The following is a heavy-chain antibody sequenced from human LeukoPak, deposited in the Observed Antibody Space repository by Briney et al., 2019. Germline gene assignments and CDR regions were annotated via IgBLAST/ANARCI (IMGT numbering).Heavy chain of an antibody. CDR3: ARDNVASGSFDI. CDR1: GFTFNSYW. Sequence: GGSLRLSCVASGFTFNSYWMNWVRQAPGKELGWVATIKQDGSEKHYGDSVKGRFTISRDNAKNSLYLQMSSLRAEDTAVYYCARDNVASGSFDIWGQGTMVTVSS. J-gene: IGHJ3*02. D-gene: IGHD3-3*02. CDR2: IKQDGSEK. V-gene: IGHV3-7*01.